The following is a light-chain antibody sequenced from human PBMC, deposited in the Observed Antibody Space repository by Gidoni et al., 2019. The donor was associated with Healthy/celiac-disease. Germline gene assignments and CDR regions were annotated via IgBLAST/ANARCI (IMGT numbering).Light chain of an antibody. CDR3: QQSYSTLWT. CDR1: QSTSSY. Sequence: DIQTTQSPSSLSASVGDRVTITCRASQSTSSYLNWYQQKPGKAPKLLIYAASSLQSGVPSRFSGSGSGTDFTLTISSLQPEDFAAYYCQQSYSTLWTFGQGTKVEIK. CDR2: AAS. J-gene: IGKJ1*01. V-gene: IGKV1-39*01.